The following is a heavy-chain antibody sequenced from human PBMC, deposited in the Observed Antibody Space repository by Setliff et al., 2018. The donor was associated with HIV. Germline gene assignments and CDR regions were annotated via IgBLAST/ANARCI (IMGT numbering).Heavy chain of an antibody. J-gene: IGHJ4*02. CDR1: GFTFSTYG. V-gene: IGHV3-48*04. D-gene: IGHD6-25*01. Sequence: GGSLRLSCAASGFTFSTYGLNWVCQAPGKGLEWISYLNNDGTTIYYADSVRGRFTISRDNARDSLYLQMNSLRAEDTAVYYCVRDTTSGWMLTNWGQGTLVTVSS. CDR3: VRDTTSGWMLTN. CDR2: LNNDGTTI.